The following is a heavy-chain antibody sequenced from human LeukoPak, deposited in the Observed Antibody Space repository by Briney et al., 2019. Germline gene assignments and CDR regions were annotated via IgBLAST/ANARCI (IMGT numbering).Heavy chain of an antibody. CDR2: INHSGST. J-gene: IGHJ5*02. D-gene: IGHD3-10*01. CDR1: GGSFSCYY. V-gene: IGHV4-34*01. CDR3: ARGKGSYYHNWFDP. Sequence: RASETLSLTCAVYGGSFSCYYWSWIRQPPGKGLEWIGEINHSGSTNYNPSLKSRVTISVDTSKNQFSLKLSSVTAADTAVYYCARGKGSYYHNWFDPWGQGTLVTVSS.